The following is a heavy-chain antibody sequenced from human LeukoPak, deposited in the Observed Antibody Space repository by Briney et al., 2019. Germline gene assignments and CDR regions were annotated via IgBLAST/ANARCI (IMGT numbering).Heavy chain of an antibody. V-gene: IGHV3-30*02. CDR1: GFTFSTYG. CDR2: TRYDGNYK. Sequence: GGSLRLSCAASGFTFSTYGLHWVRQAPGKGLEWVTFTRYDGNYKYYADSVKGRFTISRDNSKNTLYLQMNSLRADDTAVYYCAKAAEWLRSPFDYWGQGTLVTVSS. J-gene: IGHJ4*02. CDR3: AKAAEWLRSPFDY. D-gene: IGHD5-12*01.